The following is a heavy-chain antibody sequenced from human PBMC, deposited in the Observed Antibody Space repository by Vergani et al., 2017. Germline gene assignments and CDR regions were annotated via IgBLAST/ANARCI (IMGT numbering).Heavy chain of an antibody. J-gene: IGHJ3*01. D-gene: IGHD4-23*01. Sequence: QVQLQESGPGLVKPSQTLSLTCTVSGASINNDFYYWHWIRQPAGKGLEWIGRFYVSGITDYNSSLQSRVSMSVDTSKNQFSLTLTSVTAADTAVYYCARDNKQLRPRAFDLWGQGKMVTVSS. CDR2: FYVSGIT. V-gene: IGHV4-61*02. CDR3: ARDNKQLRPRAFDL. CDR1: GASINNDFYY.